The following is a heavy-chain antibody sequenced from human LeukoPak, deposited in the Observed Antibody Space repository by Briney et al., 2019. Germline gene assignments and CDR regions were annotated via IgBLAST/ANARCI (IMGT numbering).Heavy chain of an antibody. D-gene: IGHD3-10*01. CDR2: IYSGGNT. J-gene: IGHJ5*02. CDR3: ARDLVPSGGSWFDP. Sequence: GGSLRLSCTVSGFTVSSNSMSWVRQAPGKGLEWVSFIYSGGNTHYSDSVKGRFTISRDNSKNTLYLQMNSLRAEDTAVYYCARDLVPSGGSWFDPWGQGTLVTVSS. CDR1: GFTVSSNS. V-gene: IGHV3-53*01.